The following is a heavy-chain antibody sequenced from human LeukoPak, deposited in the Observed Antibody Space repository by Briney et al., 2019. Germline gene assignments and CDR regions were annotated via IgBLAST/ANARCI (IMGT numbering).Heavy chain of an antibody. V-gene: IGHV4-39*07. CDR3: ARDNSNDSSGYYYPHLDY. CDR2: IYYSGST. J-gene: IGHJ4*02. D-gene: IGHD3-22*01. CDR1: GGSISSSSYY. Sequence: SETLSLTCTVSGGSISSSSYYWGWIRQPPGKGLEWVGSIYYSGSTYYNPSLKSRVTISVDTSKNQFSLKLSSVTAADTAVYYCARDNSNDSSGYYYPHLDYWGQGTLVTVSS.